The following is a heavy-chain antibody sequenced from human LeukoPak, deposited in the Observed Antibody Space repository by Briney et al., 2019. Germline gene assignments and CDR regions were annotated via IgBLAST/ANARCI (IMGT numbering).Heavy chain of an antibody. D-gene: IGHD3-10*01. J-gene: IGHJ5*02. CDR3: AKEGLITMVRGVSSWFDP. V-gene: IGHV3-21*01. CDR2: ISSSSSYI. CDR1: GFTFSSYS. Sequence: GGSLRLSCAASGFTFSSYSMNWVRQAPGKGLEWVSSISSSSSYIYYADSVKGRFTISRDNAKNSLYLQMNSLRAEDTAVYYCAKEGLITMVRGVSSWFDPWGQGTLVTVSS.